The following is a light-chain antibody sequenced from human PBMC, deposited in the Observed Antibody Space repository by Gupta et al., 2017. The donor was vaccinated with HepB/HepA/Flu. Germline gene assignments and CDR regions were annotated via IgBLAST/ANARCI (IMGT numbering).Light chain of an antibody. CDR2: WAS. CDR1: QSVLYSSNNKNY. J-gene: IGKJ1*01. CDR3: QQYYSTPRT. V-gene: IGKV4-1*01. Sequence: DIVMTQSPDFLAVPLGERATINCKSSQSVLYSSNNKNYLAWYQQKPGQPPKLLIYWASTRESGVPDRFSGSGSGTDFTLTISSLQAEDVAVYYCQQYYSTPRTFGQGTKVEIK.